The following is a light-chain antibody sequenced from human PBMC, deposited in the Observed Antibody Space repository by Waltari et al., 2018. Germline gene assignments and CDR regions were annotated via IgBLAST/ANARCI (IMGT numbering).Light chain of an antibody. V-gene: IGKV3-20*01. J-gene: IGKJ4*01. Sequence: EIVLTQPPATLSLSPGERATLSCRASQTVRTTSLAWYQQKPGQDPTLLSYGASNRATCITDRFTGSGSGTDFSLTISSLEPEAFAVYFCQQYDISPLTFGGGTKVEIK. CDR3: QQYDISPLT. CDR2: GAS. CDR1: QTVRTTS.